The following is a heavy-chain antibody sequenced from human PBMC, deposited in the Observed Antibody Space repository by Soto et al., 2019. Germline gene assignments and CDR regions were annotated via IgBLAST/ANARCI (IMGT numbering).Heavy chain of an antibody. V-gene: IGHV4-31*03. J-gene: IGHJ1*01. CDR3: AITGTDKYFQH. D-gene: IGHD1-20*01. Sequence: SETLSLTCTVSGGSISSGGYYWSWIRQHPGKGREWIGYIYYSGSTNYNPSLKSRVTISVDTSKNQFSLKLSSVTAADTAVYYCAITGTDKYFQHWGQGTLVTVSS. CDR2: IYYSGST. CDR1: GGSISSGGYY.